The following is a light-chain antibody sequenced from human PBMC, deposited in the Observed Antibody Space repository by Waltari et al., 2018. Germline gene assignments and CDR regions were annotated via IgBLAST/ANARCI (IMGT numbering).Light chain of an antibody. CDR3: SSYSYITTLQI. CDR1: HSDIGAYVY. Sequence: QSALTQPASVSGSLGQSLTTSCPGPHSDIGAYVYVYWYQQHPGKAPKLILFDVSHRPSGISNRFSGSKSGDTASLTISGLQPEDEADYYCSSYSYITTLQIFGTGTRLTV. CDR2: DVS. J-gene: IGLJ1*01. V-gene: IGLV2-14*01.